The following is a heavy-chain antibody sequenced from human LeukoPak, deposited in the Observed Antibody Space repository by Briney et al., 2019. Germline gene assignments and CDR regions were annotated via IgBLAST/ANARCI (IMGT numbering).Heavy chain of an antibody. CDR2: LSAYNGNT. CDR3: ASLRDMAWFDP. CDR1: GYTFTSYG. Sequence: ASVKVSCKASGYTFTSYGISWVRRAPGQGLEWMGWLSAYNGNTNYAQKLQGRVTMTTDTSTSTAYMELRSLRSDDTAVYYCASLRDMAWFDPWGQGTLVTVSS. V-gene: IGHV1-18*01. D-gene: IGHD5-24*01. J-gene: IGHJ5*02.